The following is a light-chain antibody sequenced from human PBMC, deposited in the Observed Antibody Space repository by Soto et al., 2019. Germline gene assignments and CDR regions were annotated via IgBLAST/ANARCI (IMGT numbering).Light chain of an antibody. J-gene: IGKJ2*01. Sequence: IHMTQSPSSLSASVGDRVTMTCRASQRITTYLNWYQQKPGEAPKLLISTSGTLQRGVPSRFSGSGSGTDFTLTITSLQRADFATYFCQQTYSTPYTFGQGTQLEI. V-gene: IGKV1-39*01. CDR1: QRITTY. CDR2: TSG. CDR3: QQTYSTPYT.